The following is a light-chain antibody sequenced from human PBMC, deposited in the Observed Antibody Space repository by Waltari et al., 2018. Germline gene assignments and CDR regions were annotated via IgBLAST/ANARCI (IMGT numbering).Light chain of an antibody. V-gene: IGLV2-14*03. CDR3: SSYTNSGTL. CDR1: SLDLRHYNF. CDR2: DVY. J-gene: IGLJ3*02. Sequence: QSALTQPASVSGSPGPSITISCTGISLDLRHYNFFSWYQRYPGTAPKLILYDVYRRPSGVSDRFSGSRSGNTASLSISGLQADDEADYYCSSYTNSGTLFGGGTKLTVL.